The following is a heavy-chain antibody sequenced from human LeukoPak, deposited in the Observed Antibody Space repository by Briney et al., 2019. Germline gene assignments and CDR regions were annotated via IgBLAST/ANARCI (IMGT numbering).Heavy chain of an antibody. D-gene: IGHD5-12*01. CDR3: AKLSSGYDSEY. J-gene: IGHJ4*02. Sequence: GGSLRLSCAASGFTFSGYYMSWIRQAPGKGLEWVSAISGSGGSTYYADSVKGRFTISRDNSKNTLYLQMNSLRAEDTAVYYCAKLSSGYDSEYWGQGTLVTVSS. V-gene: IGHV3-23*01. CDR1: GFTFSGYY. CDR2: ISGSGGST.